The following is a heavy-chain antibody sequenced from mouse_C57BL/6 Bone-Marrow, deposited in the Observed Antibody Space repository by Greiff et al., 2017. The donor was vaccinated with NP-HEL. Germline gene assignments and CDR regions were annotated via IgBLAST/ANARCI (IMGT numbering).Heavy chain of an antibody. V-gene: IGHV5-12*01. CDR3: ARSNYLYYAMDY. D-gene: IGHD2-5*01. J-gene: IGHJ4*01. Sequence: DVKLQESGGGLVQPGGSLKLSCAASGFTFSDYYMYWVRQTPEKRLEWVAYISNGGGSTYYPDTVKGRFTISRDNAKNTLYLQMSRLKSEDTAMYYCARSNYLYYAMDYWGQGTSVTVSS. CDR2: ISNGGGST. CDR1: GFTFSDYY.